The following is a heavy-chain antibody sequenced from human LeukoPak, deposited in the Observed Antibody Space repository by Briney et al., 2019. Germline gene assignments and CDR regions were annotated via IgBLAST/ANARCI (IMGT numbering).Heavy chain of an antibody. D-gene: IGHD3-10*01. CDR2: IDSDATST. Sequence: PGGSLRLSCAASGFTFRDYWMHWVRQAPGKGLMWVSHIDSDATSTYYTDSVKGRFTISRDNAKNTVYLQINSLRAEDTAIYYCARVSYYGLGSYSYWGQGTLVTVSS. J-gene: IGHJ4*02. CDR3: ARVSYYGLGSYSY. V-gene: IGHV3-74*01. CDR1: GFTFRDYW.